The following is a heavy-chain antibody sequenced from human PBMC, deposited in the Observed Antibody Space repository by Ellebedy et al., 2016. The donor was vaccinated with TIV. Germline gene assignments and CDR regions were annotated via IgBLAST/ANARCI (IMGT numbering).Heavy chain of an antibody. Sequence: SETLSLTCTVSGGSISSSSYYWVWLRQPPGKGLEWIGSINYSGRTYYNPSLKSRLTMSLDTSKNQFSLKVSSVTAADTAIYYCARGGTSYSDYWGQGTLVTVSS. CDR1: GGSISSSSYY. J-gene: IGHJ4*02. V-gene: IGHV4-39*07. CDR3: ARGGTSYSDY. CDR2: INYSGRT. D-gene: IGHD1-1*01.